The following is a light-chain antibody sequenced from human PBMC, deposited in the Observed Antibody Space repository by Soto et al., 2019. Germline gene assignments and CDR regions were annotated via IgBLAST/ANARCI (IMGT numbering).Light chain of an antibody. CDR2: DVS. CDR1: SSDVGGYNY. Sequence: QSALTQPASVSGSPGQSITISCTGTSSDVGGYNYVSWYQQHPGKAPKLMIYDVSNRPSGVSNRFSGSKSGNTASLTISGXXXEDXADYYCSSYTSSSTLVVFGGGTKLTV. V-gene: IGLV2-14*01. J-gene: IGLJ2*01. CDR3: SSYTSSSTLVV.